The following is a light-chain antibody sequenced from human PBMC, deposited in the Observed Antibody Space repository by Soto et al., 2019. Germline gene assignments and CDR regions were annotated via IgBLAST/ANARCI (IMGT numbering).Light chain of an antibody. CDR1: SSDVGSYNL. J-gene: IGLJ1*01. CDR2: EGN. V-gene: IGLV2-14*02. Sequence: QSVLTQPASVSGSPGQSITISCTGTSSDVGSYNLVSWYQQHPGKAPKLMIYEGNKRPSGVSNRFSASKSGNTASLTISGLQAEDEADYYCCAYTSSHTYVFGTGTKVTVL. CDR3: CAYTSSHTYV.